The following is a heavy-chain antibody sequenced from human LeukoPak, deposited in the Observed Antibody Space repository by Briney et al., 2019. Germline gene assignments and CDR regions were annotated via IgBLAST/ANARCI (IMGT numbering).Heavy chain of an antibody. J-gene: IGHJ6*03. CDR2: ISSSSSTI. Sequence: GGSLRLSCAASGFTFSSYSMNWVRQAPGKGLEWVSYISSSSSTIYYADSVKGRFTISRDNAKNSLYLQMNSLRDEDTAVYYCAKANDYSNYYYYYMDVWGKGTTVTVSS. CDR1: GFTFSSYS. D-gene: IGHD4-11*01. CDR3: AKANDYSNYYYYYMDV. V-gene: IGHV3-48*02.